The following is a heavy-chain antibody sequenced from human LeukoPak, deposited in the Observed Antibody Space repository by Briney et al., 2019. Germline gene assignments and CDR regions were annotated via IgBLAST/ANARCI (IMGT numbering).Heavy chain of an antibody. D-gene: IGHD6-13*01. J-gene: IGHJ6*03. CDR2: INSDGSST. Sequence: GGSLRLSCAASGFTFSSHWMHWVRQAPGKGLVWVSRINSDGSSTSYADSVKGRFTISRDNAKNSLYLQMNSLRAEDTAVYYCAREISSSWYSDQARKNYYYYYYMDVWGKGTTVTISS. V-gene: IGHV3-74*01. CDR3: AREISSSWYSDQARKNYYYYYYMDV. CDR1: GFTFSSHW.